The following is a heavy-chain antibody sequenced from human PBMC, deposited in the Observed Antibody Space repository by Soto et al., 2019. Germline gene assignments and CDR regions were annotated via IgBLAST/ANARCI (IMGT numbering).Heavy chain of an antibody. J-gene: IGHJ4*02. CDR3: ARQIRSSACSFGY. CDR1: GDSITDSTYY. D-gene: IGHD6-19*01. CDR2: IYFTGST. Sequence: QLQLQESGPGLVKPSETLSLTCTVSGDSITDSTYYWGWIRQPPGKGLEWIGNIYFTGSTYYNPSLKSRLTISVDMSKNQFSLKLETVTAADTAIYYCARQIRSSACSFGYWGQGTLVTVSS. V-gene: IGHV4-39*01.